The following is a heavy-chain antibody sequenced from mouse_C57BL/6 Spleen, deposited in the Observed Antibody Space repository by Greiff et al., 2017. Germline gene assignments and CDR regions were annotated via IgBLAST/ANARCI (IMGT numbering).Heavy chain of an antibody. J-gene: IGHJ4*01. D-gene: IGHD3-2*02. CDR1: GYTFTSYW. CDR2: IDPSDSET. Sequence: QVQLQQPGAELVRPGSSVKLSCKASGYTFTSYWMHWVKQRPIQGLEWIGNIDPSDSETHYNQKFKDKATLTVDKSSSTAYMQLSSLTSEDSAVYYGAREELRLRDYYAMEDGGQGTSVTVSS. CDR3: AREELRLRDYYAMED. V-gene: IGHV1-52*01.